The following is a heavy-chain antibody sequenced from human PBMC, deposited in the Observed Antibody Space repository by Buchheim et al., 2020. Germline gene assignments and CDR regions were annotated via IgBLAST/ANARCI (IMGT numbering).Heavy chain of an antibody. J-gene: IGHJ4*02. CDR1: GGTFSSYT. Sequence: QVQLVQSGAEVKKPGSSVKVSCKASGGTFSSYTISWVRQAPGQGLEWMGRIIPILGIANYAQKFQGRVTITADKSTSTAYMELSSLRSEDTAVYYCARDQDSGDYYDSSPGDYWGQGTL. CDR2: IIPILGIA. V-gene: IGHV1-69*08. CDR3: ARDQDSGDYYDSSPGDY. D-gene: IGHD3-22*01.